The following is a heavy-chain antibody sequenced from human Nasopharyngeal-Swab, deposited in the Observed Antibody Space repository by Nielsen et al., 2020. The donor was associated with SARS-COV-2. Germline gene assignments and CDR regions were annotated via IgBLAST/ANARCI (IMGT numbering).Heavy chain of an antibody. V-gene: IGHV3-21*01. Sequence: GESLTISCAASGFTFSSYSMNWVRQAPGKGLEWVSSISSSSSYIFYADSVKGRFTISRDNAKKSLYLQMNSLRAEDTAVYYCARSPGSITMVRGVIMTGWFDPWGQGTLVTVSS. J-gene: IGHJ5*02. CDR2: ISSSSSYI. CDR3: ARSPGSITMVRGVIMTGWFDP. CDR1: GFTFSSYS. D-gene: IGHD3-10*01.